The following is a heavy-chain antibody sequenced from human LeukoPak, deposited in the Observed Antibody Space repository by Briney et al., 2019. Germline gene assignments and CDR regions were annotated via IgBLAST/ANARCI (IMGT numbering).Heavy chain of an antibody. J-gene: IGHJ4*02. Sequence: GGSLRLSCAASGFTFDDYAMHWVRQAPGKGLEWVSGITWNSGSIGYADSVKGRFTISRGNAKNSLYLQMNSLRAEDTAFYYCAKDSGDYWGQGTLVTVSS. CDR1: GFTFDDYA. CDR3: AKDSGDY. V-gene: IGHV3-9*01. CDR2: ITWNSGSI.